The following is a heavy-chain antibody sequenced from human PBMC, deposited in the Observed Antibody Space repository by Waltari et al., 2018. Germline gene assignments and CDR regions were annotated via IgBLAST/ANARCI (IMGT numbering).Heavy chain of an antibody. Sequence: QVQLQQWGAGLLKPSETLSLTCAVYGGSFSGYYWSWIRQPPGKGLEWIGEINHSGSTNYNPSLKSRVTISVDTSKNQFSLKLSSVTAADTAMYYCARGRYCSSTSCYSSPSYYYYGMDVWGQGTTVTVSS. J-gene: IGHJ6*02. CDR1: GGSFSGYY. V-gene: IGHV4-34*01. D-gene: IGHD2-2*02. CDR2: INHSGST. CDR3: ARGRYCSSTSCYSSPSYYYYGMDV.